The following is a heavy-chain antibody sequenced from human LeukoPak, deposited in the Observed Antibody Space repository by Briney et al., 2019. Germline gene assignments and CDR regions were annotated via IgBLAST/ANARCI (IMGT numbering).Heavy chain of an antibody. CDR3: ARDWIWVGAGYGLDV. V-gene: IGHV3-53*01. CDR2: IYSDDTT. D-gene: IGHD3-10*01. Sequence: GGSLRLSWAASGFNVTSNYMSWVRQAPGKGLEWVSVIYSDDTTYYADSVEGRFSISSDDSKNTIFLQMTNLGAEDSAVYFCARDWIWVGAGYGLDVWSQGTTVVVSS. J-gene: IGHJ6*02. CDR1: GFNVTSNY.